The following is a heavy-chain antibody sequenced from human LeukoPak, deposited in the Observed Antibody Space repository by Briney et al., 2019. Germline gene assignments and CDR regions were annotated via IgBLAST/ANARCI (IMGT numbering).Heavy chain of an antibody. CDR2: IYYSGST. D-gene: IGHD3-22*01. V-gene: IGHV4-59*01. CDR3: ARARHSSSHYDAFDI. CDR1: GGSISSYY. J-gene: IGHJ3*02. Sequence: SETLSLTCTVSGGSISSYYWSWIRQPPGKGPEWIGHIYYSGSTNDNPSLRSRVTILVDTSKNQFSLKLSSVTAADTAVYYCARARHSSSHYDAFDIWGQGTMVTVS.